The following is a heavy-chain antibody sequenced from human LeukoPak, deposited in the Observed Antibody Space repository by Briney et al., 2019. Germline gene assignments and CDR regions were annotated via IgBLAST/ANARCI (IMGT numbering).Heavy chain of an antibody. D-gene: IGHD3-10*01. CDR1: GYTFTNYD. CDR3: ARGDVGGFGEYFVY. J-gene: IGHJ4*02. CDR2: ISAYNGNT. Sequence: ASVKVSCKTSGYTFTNYDVSWVRQAPGQGLEWMGWISAYNGNTKYAQKVQGRVTMTTDTSTSTAYMEMRSLRSDDTAVYYCARGDVGGFGEYFVYWGQGTLVTVSS. V-gene: IGHV1-18*01.